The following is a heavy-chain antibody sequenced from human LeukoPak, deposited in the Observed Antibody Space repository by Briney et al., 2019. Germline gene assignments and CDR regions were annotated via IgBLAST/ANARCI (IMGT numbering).Heavy chain of an antibody. CDR3: ARRYCSGGSCYRGENWFDP. CDR2: IYYSGST. J-gene: IGHJ5*02. CDR1: GGSISSYY. D-gene: IGHD2-15*01. V-gene: IGHV4-59*01. Sequence: SETLSPTRTVSGGSISSYYWGWIRQPPRRGLEWIGDIYYSGSTNYNPSLKSRVTISVDTSKNQFSLKMSSVTAADTAVYYCARRYCSGGSCYRGENWFDPWGQGTLVTVSS.